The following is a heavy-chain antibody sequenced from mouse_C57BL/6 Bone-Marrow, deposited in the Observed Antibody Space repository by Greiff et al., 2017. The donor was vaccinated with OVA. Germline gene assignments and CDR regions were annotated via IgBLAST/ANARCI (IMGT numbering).Heavy chain of an antibody. D-gene: IGHD1-1*01. V-gene: IGHV2-4*01. CDR1: GFSLTSYG. J-gene: IGHJ2*01. CDR2: IWSGGST. CDR3: ASYGSSSFDD. Sequence: VQRVESGPGLVQPSQSLSITCTVSGFSLTSYGVHWVRQPPGKGLEWLGVIWSGGSTDYNAAFISRLSISKDNSKSQVFVKMNSLQADDTAIYYCASYGSSSFDDWGQGTTLTVSS.